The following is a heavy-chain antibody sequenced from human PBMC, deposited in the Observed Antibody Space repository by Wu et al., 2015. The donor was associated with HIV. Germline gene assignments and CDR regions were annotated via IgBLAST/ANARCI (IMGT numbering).Heavy chain of an antibody. CDR3: ARASVPAPEYTTPAGAELGAFDM. D-gene: IGHD2-15*01. J-gene: IGHJ3*02. CDR1: GGSFRNYA. Sequence: QVQLVQSGAEVKKPGSSVKVSCKASGGSFRNYAINWVRQARGQGLEWMGGIIPVFATTDYAQKFQVRVTITADESTSTVYMDLRNLKSEDTAVYFCARASVPAPEYTTPAGAELGAFDMWGQGDNGSPSLQ. V-gene: IGHV1-69*12. CDR2: IIPVFATT.